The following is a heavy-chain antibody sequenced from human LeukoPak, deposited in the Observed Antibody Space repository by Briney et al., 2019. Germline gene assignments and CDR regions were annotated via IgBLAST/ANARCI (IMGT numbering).Heavy chain of an antibody. CDR3: ARLRLSGDHGMDV. J-gene: IGHJ6*02. Sequence: KPSETLSLTCNVSGGSISSYYWGWIRQPAGEGLEWIGRVHNSAINYNPSLKSRVTMSVDTSKNQFSLKVTSIAVADTAVYYCARLRLSGDHGMDVWGLGITVTVSS. V-gene: IGHV4-4*07. D-gene: IGHD3-3*01. CDR2: VHNSAI. CDR1: GGSISSYY.